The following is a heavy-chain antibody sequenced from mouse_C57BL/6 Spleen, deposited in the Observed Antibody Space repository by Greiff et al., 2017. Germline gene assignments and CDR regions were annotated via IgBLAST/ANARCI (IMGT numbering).Heavy chain of an antibody. CDR1: GFTFSSYA. J-gene: IGHJ2*01. V-gene: IGHV5-4*01. D-gene: IGHD2-3*01. CDR2: ISDGGSYT. CDR3: AREALYDRYFDY. Sequence: EVKLVESGGGLVKPGGSLKFSCAASGFTFSSYAMSWVRQTPEKRLEWVATISDGGSYTNYPDNVKGRFTISRDNAKTNLYLQMRHLKSEDTAMYYCAREALYDRYFDYWGQGTTLTVSS.